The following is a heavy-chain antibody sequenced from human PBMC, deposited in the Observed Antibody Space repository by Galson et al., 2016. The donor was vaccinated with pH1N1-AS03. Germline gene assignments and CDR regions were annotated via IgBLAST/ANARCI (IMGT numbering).Heavy chain of an antibody. J-gene: IGHJ6*02. V-gene: IGHV5-51*01. D-gene: IGHD2-2*01. CDR3: ARHREYQVLSSAMDV. CDR1: GYNFKTHW. Sequence: QSGAEVKRPGESLKISCKTSGYNFKTHWIAWVRQMPGRGLECMGVIYPVDSDTRYSPSFQGQVTISADKSVTTAYLQWSSLKASDTAIYYCARHREYQVLSSAMDVWGQGTTVTVSS. CDR2: IYPVDSDT.